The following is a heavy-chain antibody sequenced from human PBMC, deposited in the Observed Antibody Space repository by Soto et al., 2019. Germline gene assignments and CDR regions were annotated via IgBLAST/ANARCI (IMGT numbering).Heavy chain of an antibody. CDR2: IIPILGIA. CDR3: ARGDRISGDY. Sequence: QVQLVQSGAEVKKPGSSVKVSCKASGGTFSSYTISWVRQAPGQGLEWMGRIIPILGIANYAQKFQGRVTITADKAPSTAYMELSSLRSEDTAVYYCARGDRISGDYWGQGTLVTVSS. V-gene: IGHV1-69*02. CDR1: GGTFSSYT. D-gene: IGHD2-15*01. J-gene: IGHJ4*02.